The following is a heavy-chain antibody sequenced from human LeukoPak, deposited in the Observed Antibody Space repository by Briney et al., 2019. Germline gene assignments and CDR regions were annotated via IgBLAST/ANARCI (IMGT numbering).Heavy chain of an antibody. CDR3: ARDQYDTWSRRGNFDS. J-gene: IGHJ4*02. CDR1: GFTFGKYW. D-gene: IGHD3-3*01. Sequence: PGGSLRLSCVASGFTFGKYWMSWVRQAPGKGLEWVANIKLDGSDKNYVDSVKGRFTISRDNTKNSLYLQMNSLRVEDTAVFYCARDQYDTWSRRGNFDSWGQGTLVIVSS. V-gene: IGHV3-7*03. CDR2: IKLDGSDK.